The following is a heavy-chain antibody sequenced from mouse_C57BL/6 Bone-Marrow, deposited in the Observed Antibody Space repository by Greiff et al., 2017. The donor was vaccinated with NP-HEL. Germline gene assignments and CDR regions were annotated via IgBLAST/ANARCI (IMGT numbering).Heavy chain of an antibody. CDR1: GYTFTSYW. CDR2: IYPGSGST. Sequence: QVQLQQSGAELVKPGASVKMSCKASGYTFTSYWITWVKQRPGQGLEWIGDIYPGSGSTNHNEKFKSKATLTVDTSSSTAYMQLSSLTSEDSAVYYCARRVYYYDYWGQGTTLTVSS. CDR3: ARRVYYYDY. D-gene: IGHD1-1*01. V-gene: IGHV1-55*01. J-gene: IGHJ2*01.